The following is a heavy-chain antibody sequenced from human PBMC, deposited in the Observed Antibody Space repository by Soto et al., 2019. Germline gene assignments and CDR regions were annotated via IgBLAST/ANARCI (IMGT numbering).Heavy chain of an antibody. D-gene: IGHD3-22*01. V-gene: IGHV4-59*01. J-gene: IGHJ6*02. Sequence: SETLSLTCTFSGGSISSYYWSLIRQPPGKGLEWIGYIYYSGSTNYNPSLKSRVTISVDTSKNQFSLKLSSVTAADTAVYYCAREGYSSGYYYYYGMDVWGQGTTVTVSS. CDR2: IYYSGST. CDR1: GGSISSYY. CDR3: AREGYSSGYYYYYGMDV.